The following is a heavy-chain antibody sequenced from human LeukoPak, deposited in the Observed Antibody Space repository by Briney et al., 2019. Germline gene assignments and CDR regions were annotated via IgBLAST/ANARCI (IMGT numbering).Heavy chain of an antibody. Sequence: SETLSLTCTVSGYSISSGYYWAWIRQSPGKNLEWIGSIYQSGSTYYNPSLKSRVTISVDTSKNQFSLKLSSVTAADTAVYYCAKSNGYGLVDIWGQGTMVTVSS. CDR3: AKSNGYGLVDI. J-gene: IGHJ3*02. CDR2: IYQSGST. CDR1: GYSISSGYY. V-gene: IGHV4-38-2*02. D-gene: IGHD3-10*01.